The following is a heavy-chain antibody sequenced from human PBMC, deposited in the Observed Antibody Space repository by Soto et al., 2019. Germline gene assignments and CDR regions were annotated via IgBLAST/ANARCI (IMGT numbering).Heavy chain of an antibody. CDR3: ARETTRAGPFDY. CDR2: IYYSGST. D-gene: IGHD6-19*01. J-gene: IGHJ4*02. Sequence: QVQLQESGPGLVKPSETLSLTCTVSGGSISSYYWSWIRQPPGKGLEWIGYIYYSGSTNYNPSLKSRVTISVDTSKNQCSLKLSSVTAADTAVYYCARETTRAGPFDYWGQGTLVTVSS. V-gene: IGHV4-59*01. CDR1: GGSISSYY.